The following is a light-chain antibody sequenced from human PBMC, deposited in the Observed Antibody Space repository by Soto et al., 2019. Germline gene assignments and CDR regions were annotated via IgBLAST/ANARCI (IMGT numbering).Light chain of an antibody. CDR2: ATS. CDR1: QSISRSD. CDR3: QQYCSSPT. V-gene: IGKV3-20*01. J-gene: IGKJ4*01. Sequence: EIVLTQSPGTVSLSPGESATLSCRASQSISRSDLAWYQHRPGQSPRLLIYATSSRATGIPDRFTGGGAGTGFTLTISRLAPEDSAVYYCQQYCSSPTFGGGTKVDI.